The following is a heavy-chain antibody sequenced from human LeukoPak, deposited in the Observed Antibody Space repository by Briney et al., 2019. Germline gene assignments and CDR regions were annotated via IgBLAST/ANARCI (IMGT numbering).Heavy chain of an antibody. CDR3: ARADCSGGSWYSAYYYYGIDV. V-gene: IGHV4-30-4*01. D-gene: IGHD2-15*01. CDR2: LYYSGST. J-gene: IGHJ6*02. Sequence: SQTLSLTCTVSGGSISSGDYYWNWTRQPPGKGLEWIGYLYYSGSTSYNPSLKSRVSISIDTSKNQFSLKLIPVTAADTAVYYCARADCSGGSWYSAYYYYGIDVWGQGTTVTVSS. CDR1: GGSISSGDYY.